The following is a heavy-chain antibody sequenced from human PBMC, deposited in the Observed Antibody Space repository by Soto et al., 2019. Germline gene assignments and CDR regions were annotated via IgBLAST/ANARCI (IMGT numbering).Heavy chain of an antibody. CDR3: AHSSYGSGSYYNNS. J-gene: IGHJ4*02. Sequence: QITLKESGPTLVNPTQTLTLTCTFSGFSLSSSGVGVGWIRQPPGEALEWLALIYWDDDKRYSPSLRTRLTITKETSKNHVVFTMTNMHPVDTATYYCAHSSYGSGSYYNNSWGQGTLVTVSS. D-gene: IGHD3-10*01. V-gene: IGHV2-5*02. CDR2: IYWDDDK. CDR1: GFSLSSSGVG.